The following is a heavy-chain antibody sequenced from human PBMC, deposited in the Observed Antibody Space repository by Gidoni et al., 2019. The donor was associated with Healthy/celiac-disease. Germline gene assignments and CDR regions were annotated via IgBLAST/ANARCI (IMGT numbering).Heavy chain of an antibody. CDR1: GYTLTGYY. D-gene: IGHD5-12*01. V-gene: IGHV1-2*06. J-gene: IGHJ5*02. Sequence: QVQLVQSGAEVKKPGASVKVSCKASGYTLTGYYMPWVRQAPGQGLEWMGRINPNSGGTNYAQKFQGRVTMTRDTSISTAYMELSRLRSDDTAVYYCARDGSPIYSGYDSGGWFDPWGQGTLVTVSS. CDR3: ARDGSPIYSGYDSGGWFDP. CDR2: INPNSGGT.